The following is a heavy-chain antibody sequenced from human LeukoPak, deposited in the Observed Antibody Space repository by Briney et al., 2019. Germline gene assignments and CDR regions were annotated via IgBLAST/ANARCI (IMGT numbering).Heavy chain of an antibody. V-gene: IGHV4-4*07. CDR3: ARVSFNGRNDY. J-gene: IGHJ4*02. Sequence: PSETLSLTCTVSGGSISSYYWSWIRQPAGKGLGWIGRIYTSGSTNYNPSLKSRATMSVDTSKNQFSLKLSSVTAADTAVYYCARVSFNGRNDYWGQGTLVTVSS. CDR2: IYTSGST. CDR1: GGSISSYY.